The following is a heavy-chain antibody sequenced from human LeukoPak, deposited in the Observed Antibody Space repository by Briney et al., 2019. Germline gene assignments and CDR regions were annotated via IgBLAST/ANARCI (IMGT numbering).Heavy chain of an antibody. V-gene: IGHV4-59*01. CDR2: IYYSGST. CDR3: ARVGDYYDSGGYYQFDY. J-gene: IGHJ4*02. D-gene: IGHD3-22*01. CDR1: GGSISTYY. Sequence: PSETLSLTCTVSGGSISTYYRSWIRRPPGKGLEWIGYIYYSGSTNYNPSLKSRVTISVDTSKNQFSLKLSSVTAADTAVYYCARVGDYYDSGGYYQFDYWGQGTLVTVSS.